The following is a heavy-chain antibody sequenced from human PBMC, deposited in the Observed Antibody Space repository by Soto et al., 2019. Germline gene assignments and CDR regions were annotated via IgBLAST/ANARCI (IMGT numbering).Heavy chain of an antibody. D-gene: IGHD5-18*01. Sequence: GGSLRLSCAASGFTFSSYGMHWVRQAPGKGLEWVAVISYDGSNKYYADSVKGRFTISRDNSKNTLYLQMNSLRAEDTAVYYCAKGLGMQLWFDYWGQGTLVTVSS. CDR3: AKGLGMQLWFDY. J-gene: IGHJ5*01. CDR2: ISYDGSNK. V-gene: IGHV3-30*18. CDR1: GFTFSSYG.